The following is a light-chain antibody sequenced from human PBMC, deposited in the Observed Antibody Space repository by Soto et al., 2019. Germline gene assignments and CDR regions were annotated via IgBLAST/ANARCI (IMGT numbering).Light chain of an antibody. V-gene: IGKV3-20*01. CDR3: QQYNNWPRT. Sequence: EVVLTQSPGTLSLSRGEGATLSCRASERIYSAYLGWYQQKPGQAPRLLIYGTSSRATGIPDRFSGSGSGTDFTLTISRLEPEDFAVYYCQQYNNWPRTFGQGTRWIS. J-gene: IGKJ1*01. CDR1: ERIYSAY. CDR2: GTS.